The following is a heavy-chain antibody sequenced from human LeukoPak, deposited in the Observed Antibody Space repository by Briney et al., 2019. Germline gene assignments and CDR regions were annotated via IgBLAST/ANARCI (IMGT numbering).Heavy chain of an antibody. CDR2: ISYDVSNK. Sequence: PGGSLRLSCAASGFTFSSYAMHWVRQAPGKGLEWVTIISYDVSNKYYADSVKGRFTISRDNSKNTLYLQLDSLRPEDTAVYYCAKSRLVAVVAAYMDVWGKGTTVTVSS. V-gene: IGHV3-30*18. CDR3: AKSRLVAVVAAYMDV. D-gene: IGHD2-15*01. CDR1: GFTFSSYA. J-gene: IGHJ6*04.